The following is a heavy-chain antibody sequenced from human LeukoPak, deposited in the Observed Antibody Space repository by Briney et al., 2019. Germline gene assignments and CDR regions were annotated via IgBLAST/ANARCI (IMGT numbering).Heavy chain of an antibody. V-gene: IGHV4-39*01. D-gene: IGHD2-2*01. J-gene: IGHJ5*02. Sequence: SETLSLTCTVSGGSISSSDHYWGWIRQPPGKGLEWIGSVYYNGDTYYDPSLRSRVTISIDTSKNQFSLKLSSVTAADTAVYYCARQHWGKTGYCSSTSCYRAARWFDPWGQGTLVTVSS. CDR2: VYYNGDT. CDR3: ARQHWGKTGYCSSTSCYRAARWFDP. CDR1: GGSISSSDHY.